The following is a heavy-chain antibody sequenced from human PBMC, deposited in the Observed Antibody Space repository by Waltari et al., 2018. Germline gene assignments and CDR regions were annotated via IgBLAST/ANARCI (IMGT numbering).Heavy chain of an antibody. CDR3: ARDQDFKFNI. V-gene: IGHV4-59*01. CDR1: GGSISSYF. Sequence: QVQLQESGPGLVQPSETLSLTCSVSGGSISSYFWSWIRQPPGKGLEWIGTLYSSGNTNYKSSLKSRVTMSGDTSKNQFSLKLSSVTAADTAVYYCARDQDFKFNIWGQGSMVTVSS. J-gene: IGHJ3*02. CDR2: LYSSGNT.